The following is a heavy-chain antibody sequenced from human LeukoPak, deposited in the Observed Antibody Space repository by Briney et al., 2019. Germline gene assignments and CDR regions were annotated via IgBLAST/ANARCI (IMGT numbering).Heavy chain of an antibody. CDR2: TNSNGDTT. CDR3: VRGDYGDYTLFDY. D-gene: IGHD4-17*01. V-gene: IGHV3-64*04. Sequence: GGSLRLSCSASGFTFSNYVMHWVRQAPGKGLEYVSSTNSNGDTTYYTDSVKGRFTISRDNSKNTLYLQMNSLRAEDTAVYYCVRGDYGDYTLFDYWGQGTLVTVSS. CDR1: GFTFSNYV. J-gene: IGHJ4*02.